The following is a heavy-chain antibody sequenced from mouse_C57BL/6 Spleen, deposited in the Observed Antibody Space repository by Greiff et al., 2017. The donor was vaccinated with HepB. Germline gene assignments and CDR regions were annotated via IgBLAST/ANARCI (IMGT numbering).Heavy chain of an antibody. D-gene: IGHD2-4*01. CDR3: ARGYDYEFAY. V-gene: IGHV1-82*01. CDR2: IYPGDGDT. Sequence: SGPELVKPGASVKISCKASGYAFSSSWMNWVKQRPGKGLEWIGRIYPGDGDTNYNGKFKGKATLTADRSSSTAYMQLSSLTSEDSAVYFCARGYDYEFAYWGQGTLVTVSA. CDR1: GYAFSSSW. J-gene: IGHJ3*01.